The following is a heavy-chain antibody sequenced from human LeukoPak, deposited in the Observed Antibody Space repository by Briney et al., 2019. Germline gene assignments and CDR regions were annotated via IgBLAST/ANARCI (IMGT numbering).Heavy chain of an antibody. Sequence: SETLSLTCAVYGGSFSGYYWSWIRQPPGKGLEWIGEINHSGSTNYNPSLKSRVTISVDTSKNHFSLKLSSVTAADTAVYYCARLSIAARNYWGQGTLVTVSS. V-gene: IGHV4-34*01. D-gene: IGHD6-6*01. CDR1: GGSFSGYY. CDR2: INHSGST. J-gene: IGHJ4*02. CDR3: ARLSIAARNY.